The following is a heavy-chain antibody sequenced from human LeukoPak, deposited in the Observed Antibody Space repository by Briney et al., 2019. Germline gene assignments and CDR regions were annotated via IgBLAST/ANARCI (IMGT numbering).Heavy chain of an antibody. J-gene: IGHJ4*02. D-gene: IGHD3-9*01. CDR2: ISGSSGSI. Sequence: GGSLRLSCAASGFTFSGYSMNWVRLAPGKGLEWVSSISGSSGSIYYADSVKGRFTISRDNAKNSLDLQMNSLRAEDTAVYYYARANPPAISFFDWWGQGTLVSVPS. CDR1: GFTFSGYS. V-gene: IGHV3-21*01. CDR3: ARANPPAISFFDW.